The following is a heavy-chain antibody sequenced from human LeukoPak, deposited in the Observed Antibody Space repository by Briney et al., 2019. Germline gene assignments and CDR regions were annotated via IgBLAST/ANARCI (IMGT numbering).Heavy chain of an antibody. CDR2: INGSGGKT. CDR3: ATDMRLSGTS. V-gene: IGHV3-23*01. Sequence: PGGSLRLSCAASGFTFSSYGMSWVRQAPGKGLEWVSGINGSGGKTCYADSVKGRFTVSRDNSKNTLYLQMNSLRADDTAVYFCATDMRLSGTSWGPGTLVTVSS. D-gene: IGHD1-26*01. J-gene: IGHJ5*02. CDR1: GFTFSSYG.